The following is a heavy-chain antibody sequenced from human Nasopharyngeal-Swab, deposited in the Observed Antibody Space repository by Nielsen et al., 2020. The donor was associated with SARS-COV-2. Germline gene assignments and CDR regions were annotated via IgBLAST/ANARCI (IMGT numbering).Heavy chain of an antibody. Sequence: RQAPGKGLEWMGEINHSGSTNYNPSLKSRVTISVDTSKNQFSLKLSSVTAADTAVYYCAREALLGYCSGGSCYRTWFDPWGQGTLVTVSS. CDR2: INHSGST. D-gene: IGHD2-15*01. J-gene: IGHJ5*02. V-gene: IGHV4-34*01. CDR3: AREALLGYCSGGSCYRTWFDP.